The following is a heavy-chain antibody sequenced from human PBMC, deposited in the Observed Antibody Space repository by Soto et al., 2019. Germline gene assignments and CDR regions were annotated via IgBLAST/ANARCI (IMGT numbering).Heavy chain of an antibody. CDR2: RNPNSGNT. CDR1: GYTFTSYD. D-gene: IGHD5-12*01. CDR3: ARGLPYSGYDWFDY. J-gene: IGHJ4*02. Sequence: QVQLVQSGAEVKKPGASVKVSCKASGYTFTSYDINWVRQATGQGLEWMGWRNPNSGNTGYAQKFQGRVTMTRNTSISTAYMELSSLRSEDTAVYYCARGLPYSGYDWFDYWGQGTLVTVSS. V-gene: IGHV1-8*01.